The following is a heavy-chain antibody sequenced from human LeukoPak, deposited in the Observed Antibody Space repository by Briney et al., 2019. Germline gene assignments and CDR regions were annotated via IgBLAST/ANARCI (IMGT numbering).Heavy chain of an antibody. CDR3: ARVRQLVRNWFDP. J-gene: IGHJ5*02. CDR2: INPNSGGT. D-gene: IGHD6-6*01. Sequence: ASVKVSCKASGYTFTGYYMHWVRQAPGQRLEWVGWINPNSGGTNYAHKFQGRVTMTRDTSISTAYMERSRLRSDDTAVYYCARVRQLVRNWFDPWGQGTLVTVSS. V-gene: IGHV1-2*02. CDR1: GYTFTGYY.